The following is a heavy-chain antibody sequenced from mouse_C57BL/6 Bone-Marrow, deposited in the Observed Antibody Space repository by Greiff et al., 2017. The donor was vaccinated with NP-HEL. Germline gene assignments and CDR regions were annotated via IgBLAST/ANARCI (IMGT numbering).Heavy chain of an antibody. CDR3: ARGAY. Sequence: VQLQQSGAALVKPGASVKISCKASGYEFSHYWMNWVTQRPGKGLEWIGQFYPGDGDINYNGKFKDKATLTADKSSSTADMQLSMRTSEDSAVYFCARGAYWGQGTRVTVSA. V-gene: IGHV1-80*01. J-gene: IGHJ3*01. CDR1: GYEFSHYW. CDR2: FYPGDGDI.